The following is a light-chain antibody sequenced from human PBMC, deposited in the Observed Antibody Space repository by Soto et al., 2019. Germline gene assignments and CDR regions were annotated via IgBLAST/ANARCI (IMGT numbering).Light chain of an antibody. V-gene: IGKV3-20*01. CDR2: GAS. CDR3: QQYGSSLFA. Sequence: EIVLTQSPGTLSSSAGERATLSCRASQGVSGSYLAWYQQKPGQAPRLLIYGASSRATGIPDRFSGSGSGTDFTLTISRLEPEDFAVYYCQQYGSSLFAFGGGTKVEIK. J-gene: IGKJ4*01. CDR1: QGVSGSY.